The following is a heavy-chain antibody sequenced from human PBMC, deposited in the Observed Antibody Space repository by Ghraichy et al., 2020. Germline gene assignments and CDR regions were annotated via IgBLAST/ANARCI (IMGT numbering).Heavy chain of an antibody. V-gene: IGHV3-7*03. J-gene: IGHJ3*02. D-gene: IGHD3-3*01. CDR2: IKHDGSEK. Sequence: GGSLRLSCAASGITFSTYWMNWVRQAPGKGLEWVANIKHDGSEKHYVDSVKGRFTVSRDNGKMSLYLQMNSLRAEDAAIYYCARGRVSWSGYYDGDALEIWGQGTMVTVSS. CDR3: ARGRVSWSGYYDGDALEI. CDR1: GITFSTYW.